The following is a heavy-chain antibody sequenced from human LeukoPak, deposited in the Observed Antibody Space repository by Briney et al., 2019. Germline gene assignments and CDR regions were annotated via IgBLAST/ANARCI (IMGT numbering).Heavy chain of an antibody. Sequence: GGSLRLSCAASGFTFSSYAMSWVRQAPGRGLEWVSTISGSGDSTYYSDSVKGRFTISRDNSKNTLYLQMNSLRPEDTAVYYCPKGCASTSCYTSEYWGQGTLVTVSS. D-gene: IGHD2-2*02. CDR1: GFTFSSYA. V-gene: IGHV3-23*01. J-gene: IGHJ4*02. CDR2: ISGSGDST. CDR3: PKGCASTSCYTSEY.